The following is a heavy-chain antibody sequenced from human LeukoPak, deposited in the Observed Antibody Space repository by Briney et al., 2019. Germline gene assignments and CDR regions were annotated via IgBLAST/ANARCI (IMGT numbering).Heavy chain of an antibody. CDR2: IYYSGST. V-gene: IGHV4-59*01. Sequence: PSETLSLTCTVSGGSISSYYRSWIRQPPGKGLEWIGYIYYSGSTNYNPSLKSRVTISVDTSKNQFSLKLSSVTAADTAVYYCARHGDLYYYYYMDVWGKGTTVTVSS. CDR1: GGSISSYY. D-gene: IGHD3-10*01. J-gene: IGHJ6*03. CDR3: ARHGDLYYYYYMDV.